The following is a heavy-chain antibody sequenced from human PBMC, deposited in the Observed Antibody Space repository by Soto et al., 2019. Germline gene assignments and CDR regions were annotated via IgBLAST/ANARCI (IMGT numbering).Heavy chain of an antibody. Sequence: PSETLSLTCTVSGDSISSYYWSWIRQPPGEGLEWIGYINHSGSTNHNPSLKSRVTLSLDMSKNNFSLKLTSVTAADTAVYYCARGAPGTGYTFDYWGQGTLVTVSS. CDR3: ARGAPGTGYTFDY. CDR1: GDSISSYY. D-gene: IGHD1-1*01. J-gene: IGHJ4*02. CDR2: INHSGST. V-gene: IGHV4-59*01.